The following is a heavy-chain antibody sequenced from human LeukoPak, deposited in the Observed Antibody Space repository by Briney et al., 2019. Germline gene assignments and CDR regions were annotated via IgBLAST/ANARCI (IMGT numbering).Heavy chain of an antibody. CDR2: IIPIFGTA. Sequence: SVKVSCKASGYTFTSYGISWVRQAPGQGLEWMGGIIPIFGTANYAQKFQGRVTITTDESTSTAYMELRSLRSDDTAVYYCARVLVTIFGVVTEGDYWGQGTLVTVSS. J-gene: IGHJ4*02. V-gene: IGHV1-69*05. CDR1: GYTFTSYG. D-gene: IGHD3-3*01. CDR3: ARVLVTIFGVVTEGDY.